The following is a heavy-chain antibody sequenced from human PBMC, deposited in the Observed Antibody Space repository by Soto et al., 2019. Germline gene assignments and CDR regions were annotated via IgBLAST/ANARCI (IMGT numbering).Heavy chain of an antibody. CDR2: ISYDGSNK. CDR3: AKDTRYCGGDCYAYYYYYGMDV. V-gene: IGHV3-30*18. Sequence: QVQLVESGGGVVQPGRSLRLSCAASGFTFSSYGMHWVRQAPGKGLEWVAVISYDGSNKYYADSVKGRFTISRDNSKNTLYLHMNSLRAEDTAVYYCAKDTRYCGGDCYAYYYYYGMDVWGQGTTVTVSS. J-gene: IGHJ6*02. CDR1: GFTFSSYG. D-gene: IGHD2-21*02.